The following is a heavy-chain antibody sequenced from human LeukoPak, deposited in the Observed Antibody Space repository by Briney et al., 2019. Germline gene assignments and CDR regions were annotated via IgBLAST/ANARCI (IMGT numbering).Heavy chain of an antibody. D-gene: IGHD2-2*02. J-gene: IGHJ4*02. CDR1: GFTFSSYA. CDR3: ARFDAIASRY. Sequence: GRSLSLSCAASGFTFSSYAIHWVRQAPGKGLEWVAAISYDGSNKYYADSVKGRFTISRDNAKNSLYLQMNSLRAEDTAVYYCARFDAIASRYWGQGTLVTVSS. CDR2: ISYDGSNK. V-gene: IGHV3-30*04.